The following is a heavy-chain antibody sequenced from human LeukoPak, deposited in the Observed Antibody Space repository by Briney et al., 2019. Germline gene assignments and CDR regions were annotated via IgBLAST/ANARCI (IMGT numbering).Heavy chain of an antibody. CDR3: AKNAAGIVLMIYAPLDS. J-gene: IGHJ4*02. CDR1: GFTFCMYA. D-gene: IGHD2-8*01. Sequence: GGSLRLSCAASGFTFCMYAMSWVRQAPGKGLEWVSTLSGSGGSTYYADSVKGRFTISGDESKNTLSLQMNSLRPEDTAVYYCAKNAAGIVLMIYAPLDSWGQGTLVTVSS. V-gene: IGHV3-23*01. CDR2: LSGSGGST.